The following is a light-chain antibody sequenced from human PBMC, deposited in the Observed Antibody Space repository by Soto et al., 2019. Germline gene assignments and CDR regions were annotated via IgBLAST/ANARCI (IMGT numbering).Light chain of an antibody. CDR1: QGINTF. V-gene: IGKV1-39*01. J-gene: IGKJ5*01. CDR2: AAS. CDR3: QQSYSVPHT. Sequence: IQLTQSPSSLSASVGDRVTITCRASQGINTFLAWYQQKAGKAPKLLIYAASTLQSGVPSRFSGSGSGTDFALTISSLQPEDFATFYCQQSYSVPHTFGQGTRLEIK.